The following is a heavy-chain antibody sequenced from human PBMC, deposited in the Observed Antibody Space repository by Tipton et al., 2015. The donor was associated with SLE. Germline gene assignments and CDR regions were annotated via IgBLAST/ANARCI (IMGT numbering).Heavy chain of an antibody. CDR3: ARGLFGGSYDY. CDR1: GGSISNGGYS. D-gene: IGHD1-26*01. J-gene: IGHJ4*02. CDR2: IYDSGSA. V-gene: IGHV4-30-2*01. Sequence: TLSLTCAVSGGSISNGGYSWSWIRQPPGKGLEWIGSIYDSGSARYNPFLASRVTISVDTSKNQFSLKLSSVTAADTAVYYCARGLFGGSYDYWGQGTLVTVSS.